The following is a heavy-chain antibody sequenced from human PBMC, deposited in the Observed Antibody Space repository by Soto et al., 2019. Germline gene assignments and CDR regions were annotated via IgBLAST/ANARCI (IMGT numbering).Heavy chain of an antibody. V-gene: IGHV3-30-3*01. J-gene: IGHJ4*02. Sequence: GGSLRLSCAASGFTFSSYAMHWVRQAPGKGLEWVALISYDGSNKYFGDSVKGRFTISRDNSKNTLYLQMNSLRAEDTAVYYCARDRASSFIGATATLFDYWGQGTLVTVSS. CDR1: GFTFSSYA. CDR3: ARDRASSFIGATATLFDY. CDR2: ISYDGSNK. D-gene: IGHD2-15*01.